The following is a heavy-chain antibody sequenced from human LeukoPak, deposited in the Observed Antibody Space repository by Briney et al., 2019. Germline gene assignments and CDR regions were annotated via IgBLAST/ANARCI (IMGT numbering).Heavy chain of an antibody. D-gene: IGHD6-19*01. Sequence: SETLSLTCTVSGGSISSYYWSWIRQPAGKGLEWIGRIYTSGSINYNPSLKSRVTMSVDTSKNQFSLKLSSVTAADTAVYYCARVIFSVAGTGGYYYYYMDVWGKGTTVTVSS. V-gene: IGHV4-4*07. CDR2: IYTSGSI. J-gene: IGHJ6*03. CDR1: GGSISSYY. CDR3: ARVIFSVAGTGGYYYYYMDV.